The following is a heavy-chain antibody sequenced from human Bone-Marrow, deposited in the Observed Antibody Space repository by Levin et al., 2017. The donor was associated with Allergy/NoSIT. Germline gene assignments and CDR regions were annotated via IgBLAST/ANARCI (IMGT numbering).Heavy chain of an antibody. CDR3: GRVIAGAGNLFES. CDR1: GGSMSGDDYY. J-gene: IGHJ4*02. CDR2: IYYSGST. D-gene: IGHD6-13*01. Sequence: SETLSLTCTVSGGSMSGDDYYWSWIRQTPGKGLEWIGYIYYSGSTFYNPSLKSRLTMSVDTSKNHFSLKLTSVPAADTAVYYCGRVIAGAGNLFESWGQGTLVTVSS. V-gene: IGHV4-30-4*01.